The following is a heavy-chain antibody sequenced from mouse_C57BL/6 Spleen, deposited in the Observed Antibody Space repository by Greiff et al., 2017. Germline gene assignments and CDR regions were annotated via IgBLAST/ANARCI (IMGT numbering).Heavy chain of an antibody. Sequence: QVQLQQPGAELVMPGASVKLSCKASGYTFTSYWMHWVKQRPGQGLEWIGEIDPSDSYTNYNQKFKGKSTLTVDKSSSTAYMQLSSLTSEDSAVYYCETGLRQGDYWGQGTTLTVSS. D-gene: IGHD2-4*01. CDR3: ETGLRQGDY. V-gene: IGHV1-69*01. CDR2: IDPSDSYT. J-gene: IGHJ2*01. CDR1: GYTFTSYW.